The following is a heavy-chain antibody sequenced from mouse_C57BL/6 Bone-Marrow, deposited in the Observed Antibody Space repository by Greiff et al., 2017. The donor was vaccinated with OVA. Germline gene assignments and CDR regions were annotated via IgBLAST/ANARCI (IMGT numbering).Heavy chain of an antibody. CDR1: GFTFSSYG. CDR3: ARRELRYYAMDY. D-gene: IGHD1-1*01. Sequence: EVQGVESGGDLVKPGGSLKLSCAASGFTFSSYGMSWVRQTPDKRLEWVATISSGGSYTYYPDSVKGRFTISRDNAKNTLYLQMSRLKSEDTAMYYCARRELRYYAMDYWGQGTSVTVSS. V-gene: IGHV5-6*01. J-gene: IGHJ4*01. CDR2: ISSGGSYT.